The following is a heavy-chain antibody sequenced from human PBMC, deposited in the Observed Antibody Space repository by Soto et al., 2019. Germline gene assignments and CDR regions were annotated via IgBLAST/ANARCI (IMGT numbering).Heavy chain of an antibody. V-gene: IGHV3-23*01. CDR3: AKGGGDSLRYGMDV. CDR1: GFIFSSSA. CDR2: ISGSGGSI. J-gene: IGHJ6*02. D-gene: IGHD2-21*02. Sequence: GGSLRLSCSASGFIFSSSAMNWVLQAPWKGLEWVSAISGSGGSIYYADSVKGRFTISRDNSKTTLYLQMDSLRAEDTAVYYCAKGGGDSLRYGMDVWGQGTTVTVSS.